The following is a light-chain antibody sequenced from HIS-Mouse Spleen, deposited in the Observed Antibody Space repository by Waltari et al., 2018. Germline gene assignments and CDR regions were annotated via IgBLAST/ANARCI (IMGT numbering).Light chain of an antibody. CDR1: QGISSV. J-gene: IGKJ4*01. CDR3: QQFNSYPLT. V-gene: IGKV1-13*02. CDR2: DAS. Sequence: AIQLTQSPSSLSASVGDRGTITCRASQGISSVLAWYQQKPGKAPKPLIYDASRLESGVPSMFSGSGSGTDFSLTISSLQPEDFAAYDCQQFNSYPLTFGGGTKVEIK.